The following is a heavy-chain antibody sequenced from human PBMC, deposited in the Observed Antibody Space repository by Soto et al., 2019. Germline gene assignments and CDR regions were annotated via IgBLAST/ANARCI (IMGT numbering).Heavy chain of an antibody. CDR3: ASAAVTGTAGLDF. J-gene: IGHJ4*02. Sequence: ASVKVSCKASGYTFSGFYMHWVRQAPGQGLEWMGWINPNSGGTKSAEKFQGRVTRTRDTSISTAYMELSRLTSDDTAVYYCASAAVTGTAGLDFWGQGTQVTVS. D-gene: IGHD6-19*01. V-gene: IGHV1-2*02. CDR1: GYTFSGFY. CDR2: INPNSGGT.